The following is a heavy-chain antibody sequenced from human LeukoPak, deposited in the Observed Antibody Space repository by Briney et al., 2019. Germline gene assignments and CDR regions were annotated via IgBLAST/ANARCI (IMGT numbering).Heavy chain of an antibody. CDR2: ILSDGSSS. J-gene: IGHJ4*02. CDR3: ARDLGYCSGGSCYDLFDY. Sequence: PGGSLRLSCAASGFTFSSYWMHWVRQAPGKGLVWVSRILSDGSSSTYADSVKGRFTISGDNAKNTLYLQMNSLRGEDTAVYYCARDLGYCSGGSCYDLFDYWGQGTLVTVSS. D-gene: IGHD2-15*01. V-gene: IGHV3-74*01. CDR1: GFTFSSYW.